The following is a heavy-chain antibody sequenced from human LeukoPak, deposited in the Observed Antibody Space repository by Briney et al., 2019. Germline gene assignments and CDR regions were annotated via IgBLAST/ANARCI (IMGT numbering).Heavy chain of an antibody. J-gene: IGHJ4*02. CDR3: ARDLSFLDVDTAMVCMDY. Sequence: ASVKVSCKASGYTLTGYGISWVRQAPGQGLEWMAWISAYNGDTKYAQKLQGRVTMTTDTSTSTAYMEMRSLRSDDTAVYYCARDLSFLDVDTAMVCMDYWGQGTLVTVSS. CDR2: ISAYNGDT. D-gene: IGHD5-18*01. V-gene: IGHV1-18*01. CDR1: GYTLTGYG.